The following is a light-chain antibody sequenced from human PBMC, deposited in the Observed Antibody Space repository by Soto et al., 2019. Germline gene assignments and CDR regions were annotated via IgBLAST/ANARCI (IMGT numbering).Light chain of an antibody. J-gene: IGKJ5*01. CDR1: QSISSW. CDR2: KSS. V-gene: IGKV1-5*03. Sequence: DIQMTQSPSTLSASVGDRVTITCRASQSISSWLAWYQQKPGRAPKLLIYKSSILESGVPSRFSGSGSGTDFTLTISSLQPEDFATYYCQQYDNLPLIFGQGTRLEIK. CDR3: QQYDNLPLI.